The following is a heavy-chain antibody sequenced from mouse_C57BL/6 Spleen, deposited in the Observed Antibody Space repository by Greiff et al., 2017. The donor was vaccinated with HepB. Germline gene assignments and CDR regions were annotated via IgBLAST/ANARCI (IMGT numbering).Heavy chain of an antibody. V-gene: IGHV1-18*01. D-gene: IGHD3-2*02. Sequence: EVQLQESGPELVKPGASVKIPCKASGYTFTDYNMDWVKQSHGKSLEWIGDINPNNGGTNYNQKFKGKATLTVDKSSSTAYMELRSLTSEDTAVYYCARRRLTRDAMDYWGQGTSVTVSS. J-gene: IGHJ4*01. CDR3: ARRRLTRDAMDY. CDR2: INPNNGGT. CDR1: GYTFTDYN.